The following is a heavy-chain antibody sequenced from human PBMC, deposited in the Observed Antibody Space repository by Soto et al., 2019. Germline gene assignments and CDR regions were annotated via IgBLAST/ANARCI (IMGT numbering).Heavy chain of an antibody. V-gene: IGHV3-74*01. J-gene: IGHJ4*02. Sequence: EVQLVESGGGLVQPGGSLRLSCAASGFTFSSYWMHWVRQAPGTGLVWVSRINSDGSSTSYADSVKGRCTISRDNANNPLYMQMNRPRAEDTAVYYCTRHLAGNSDNWGQGTLVTVYS. D-gene: IGHD3-3*02. CDR2: INSDGSST. CDR1: GFTFSSYW. CDR3: TRHLAGNSDN.